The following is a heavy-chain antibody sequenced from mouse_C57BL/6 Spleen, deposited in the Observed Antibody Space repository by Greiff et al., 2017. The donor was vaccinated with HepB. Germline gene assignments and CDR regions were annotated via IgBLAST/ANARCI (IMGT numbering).Heavy chain of an antibody. D-gene: IGHD1-1*01. J-gene: IGHJ1*03. V-gene: IGHV5-9-1*02. CDR1: GFTFSSYA. CDR3: TRDYYGYGYFDV. Sequence: EVKLVESGEGLVKPGGSLKLSCAASGFTFSSYAMSWVRQTPEKRLEWVAYISSGGDYIYYADTVKGRFTISRDNARNTLYLQMSSLKSEDTAMYYCTRDYYGYGYFDVWGTGTTVTVSS. CDR2: ISSGGDYI.